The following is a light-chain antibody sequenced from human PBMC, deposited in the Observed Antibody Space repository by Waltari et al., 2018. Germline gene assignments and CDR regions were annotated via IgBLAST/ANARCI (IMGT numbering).Light chain of an antibody. Sequence: QSVLTQPPSVSGAPGLRVTISCTGSSSNIGAGYDVHWYQHLPGTAPKLLIYGTNNLPSVFPDRFSGSKSCTSASLAITGLQVDDEADYYCQSYDTSLSVVFGGGTKLTVL. V-gene: IGLV1-40*01. J-gene: IGLJ2*01. CDR2: GTN. CDR1: SSNIGAGYD. CDR3: QSYDTSLSVV.